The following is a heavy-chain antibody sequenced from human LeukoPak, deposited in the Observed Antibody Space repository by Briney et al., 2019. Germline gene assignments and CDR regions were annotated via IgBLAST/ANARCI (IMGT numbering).Heavy chain of an antibody. CDR3: ARLTGDGDYYYYYMDV. Sequence: GESLKISCKGSGYSFTSYWIGWVRQMPGKGLEWMAIIYPGDSDTRYSPSFQGQVTISADRSISTAYLQWSSLKASDTAMYYCARLTGDGDYYYYYMDVWGKGTTVTVSS. D-gene: IGHD7-27*01. V-gene: IGHV5-51*01. J-gene: IGHJ6*03. CDR1: GYSFTSYW. CDR2: IYPGDSDT.